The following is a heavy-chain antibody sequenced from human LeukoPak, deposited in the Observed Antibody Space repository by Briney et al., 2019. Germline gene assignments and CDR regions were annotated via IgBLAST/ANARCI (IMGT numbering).Heavy chain of an antibody. CDR1: GYTFTGYY. V-gene: IGHV1-2*02. D-gene: IGHD3-3*01. CDR2: INPNSGGT. CDR3: ARVFERITIFGVVPEYFQH. J-gene: IGHJ1*01. Sequence: GASVKVSCKASGYTFTGYYMHWVRQAPGQGLEWMGWINPNSGGTNYAQKFQGRVTMTRDTSISTAYMELSRLRSDDTAVYYCARVFERITIFGVVPEYFQHWGQGTLVTVSS.